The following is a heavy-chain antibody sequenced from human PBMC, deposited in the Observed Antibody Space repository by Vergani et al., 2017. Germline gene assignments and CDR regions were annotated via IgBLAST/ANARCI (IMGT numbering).Heavy chain of an antibody. CDR2: IWYDGSNK. CDR3: AKEPNYGGNFDS. V-gene: IGHV3-33*06. Sequence: QVQLVESGGGVVQPGRSLRLSCAASGFTFSSYGMHWVRQAPGKGLEWVAVIWYDGSNKYYADSVKGRFTISRDNSKNTLYLQMNSLRAEDTAVFYCAKEPNYGGNFDSWGQGTLVTVSS. CDR1: GFTFSSYG. J-gene: IGHJ4*02. D-gene: IGHD4-23*01.